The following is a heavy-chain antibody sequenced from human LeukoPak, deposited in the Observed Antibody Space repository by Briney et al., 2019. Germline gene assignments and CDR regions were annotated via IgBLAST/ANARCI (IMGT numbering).Heavy chain of an antibody. D-gene: IGHD6-6*01. Sequence: QPGGSLRLSCAASGFTFSSYWMHWVRQAPGKGLVWVSRINTDGSSTSYADSVKGRFTISRDNAKNTLYLQMNSLRAEDTAVYYCAKGGAALYYYYYYMDVWGKGTTVTVSS. CDR1: GFTFSSYW. V-gene: IGHV3-74*01. CDR3: AKGGAALYYYYYYMDV. CDR2: INTDGSST. J-gene: IGHJ6*03.